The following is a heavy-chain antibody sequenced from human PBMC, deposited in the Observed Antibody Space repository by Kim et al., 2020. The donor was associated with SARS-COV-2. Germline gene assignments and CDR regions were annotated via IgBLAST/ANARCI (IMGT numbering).Heavy chain of an antibody. CDR2: K. D-gene: IGHD6-13*01. V-gene: IGHV3-7*04. J-gene: IGHJ4*02. CDR3: ARLGSSSWNFDY. Sequence: KYEVDTVKGRFTIYRENDKNTLYLQMNSLRAEDTAVYYCARLGSSSWNFDYWGQGTLVTVSS.